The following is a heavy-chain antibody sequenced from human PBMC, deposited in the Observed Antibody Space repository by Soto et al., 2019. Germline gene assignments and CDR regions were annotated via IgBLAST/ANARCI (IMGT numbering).Heavy chain of an antibody. CDR2: ISYDGSNN. CDR3: ARDDSMIVETYCFDY. D-gene: IGHD3-22*01. V-gene: IGHV3-30-3*01. CDR1: GGSISSSS. Sequence: PSETLSLTCTVSGGSISSSSYYWGWIRQPPGKGLEWVAIISYDGSNNYYADSVKGRFTISRDNSKNTLFLQMSSLRAADTAVYYCARDDSMIVETYCFDYWGQGTLVTVSS. J-gene: IGHJ4*02.